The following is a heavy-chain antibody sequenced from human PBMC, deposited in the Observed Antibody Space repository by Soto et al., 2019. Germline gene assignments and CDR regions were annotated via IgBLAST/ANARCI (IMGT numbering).Heavy chain of an antibody. Sequence: TSETLSLTCTVSGGSISSYYWSWIRQPPGKGLEWIGYIYYSGSTNYNPSLKSRVTISVDTSKNQFSLKLSSVTAADPAVYYCARDQYYYDSSGYLDVFDIGGQGQMV. D-gene: IGHD3-22*01. V-gene: IGHV4-59*01. CDR2: IYYSGST. CDR3: ARDQYYYDSSGYLDVFDI. CDR1: GGSISSYY. J-gene: IGHJ3*02.